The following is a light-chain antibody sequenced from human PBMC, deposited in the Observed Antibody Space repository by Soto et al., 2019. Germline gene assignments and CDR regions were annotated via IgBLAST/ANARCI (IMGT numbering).Light chain of an antibody. J-gene: IGKJ5*01. CDR3: QHFGSSPPVI. CDR2: GAS. CDR1: QTTSPKY. Sequence: EIALTQSPVTLSLSPGESAALSCRVSQTTSPKYVAWYQQRRGLAPRLLVYGASERAAGIPDRFRGSGSGSEFSLTISGLEPEDFAVYFCQHFGSSPPVIFGQGTRLEIK. V-gene: IGKV3-20*01.